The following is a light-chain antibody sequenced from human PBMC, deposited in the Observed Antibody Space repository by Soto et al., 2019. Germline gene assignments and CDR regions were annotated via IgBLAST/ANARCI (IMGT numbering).Light chain of an antibody. V-gene: IGLV2-14*01. J-gene: IGLJ1*01. CDR1: SSDVGIYNY. Sequence: QSVLTQPASVSGSPGQSIAIASTGSSSDVGIYNYVSWYQQHPGKVPKLIIYEVTNRPSGVSNRFSGSKSGNTASLTISGLQAEDEADYYCSSYTTSTTGVFGTGTNVTV. CDR3: SSYTTSTTGV. CDR2: EVT.